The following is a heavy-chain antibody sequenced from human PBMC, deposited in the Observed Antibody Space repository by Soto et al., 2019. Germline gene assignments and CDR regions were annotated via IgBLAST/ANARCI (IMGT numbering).Heavy chain of an antibody. CDR1: GFTFSSYS. V-gene: IGHV3-48*02. D-gene: IGHD5-12*01. CDR2: ISSSSSTI. CDR3: AREGYPFDY. Sequence: EVQLVESGGGLVQPGGSLRLSCAASGFTFSSYSMNWVRQAPGKGLEWVSYISSSSSTIYYADSVKGRFTISRDNAKTSLYLQMNSRRDEDTAVYYCAREGYPFDYWGQGTLVTVSS. J-gene: IGHJ4*02.